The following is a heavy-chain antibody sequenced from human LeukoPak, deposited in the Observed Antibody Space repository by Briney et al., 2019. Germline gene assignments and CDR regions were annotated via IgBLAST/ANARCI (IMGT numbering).Heavy chain of an antibody. J-gene: IGHJ3*02. Sequence: SETLSLTCTVSGGSISSGSYYWIWIRQPAGKGLVWLGRIYSSGSTNYNPSLKSRVTISVDTSKNQFSLKLSSVTAADTAVYYCARDHYYDSRGYYLGYAFDIWGQGTMVTVSS. CDR3: ARDHYYDSRGYYLGYAFDI. D-gene: IGHD3-22*01. CDR2: IYSSGST. V-gene: IGHV4-61*02. CDR1: GGSISSGSYY.